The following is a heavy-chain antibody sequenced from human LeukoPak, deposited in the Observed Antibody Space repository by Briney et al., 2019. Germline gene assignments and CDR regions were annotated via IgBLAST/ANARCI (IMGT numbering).Heavy chain of an antibody. V-gene: IGHV1-69*02. Sequence: ASVKVSCKASGGTFSSYTISWVRQAPGQGLEWMGRIIPILGIANYAQKFQGRVTITVDKSTSTAYMELSSLRSEDTAVYYCARGYYDSSGYPITNFDYWGQGTMVTVSS. CDR3: ARGYYDSSGYPITNFDY. CDR2: IIPILGIA. D-gene: IGHD3-22*01. CDR1: GGTFSSYT. J-gene: IGHJ4*02.